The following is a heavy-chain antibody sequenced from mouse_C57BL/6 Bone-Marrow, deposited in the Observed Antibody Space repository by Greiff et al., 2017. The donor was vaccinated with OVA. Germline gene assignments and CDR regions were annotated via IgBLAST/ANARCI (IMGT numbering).Heavy chain of an antibody. Sequence: QFQLQQPGAELVMPGASVKLSCKASGYTFTSYWMHWVKQRPGQGLEWIGEIDPSDSYTNYNQKFKGKSTLTVDKSSSTAYMQLSSLTSEDSAVYYCARSAFIYYDSFYYAMDYWGQGTSVTVSS. CDR2: IDPSDSYT. D-gene: IGHD2-4*01. V-gene: IGHV1-69*01. CDR1: GYTFTSYW. J-gene: IGHJ4*01. CDR3: ARSAFIYYDSFYYAMDY.